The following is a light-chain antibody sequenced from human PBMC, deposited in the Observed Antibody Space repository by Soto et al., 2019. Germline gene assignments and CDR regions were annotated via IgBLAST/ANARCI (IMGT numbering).Light chain of an antibody. V-gene: IGLV2-14*01. Sequence: QSVLTQPASVSGSPGQSITISCTGTSSDVGGYNYVSWYQQHPGKAPKLMIYEVSNRPSGVSNRFSGSKSGNTASLAISGLQAEDEADYYCSSYTSGRNWVFGGGAKVTVL. CDR3: SSYTSGRNWV. CDR1: SSDVGGYNY. CDR2: EVS. J-gene: IGLJ3*02.